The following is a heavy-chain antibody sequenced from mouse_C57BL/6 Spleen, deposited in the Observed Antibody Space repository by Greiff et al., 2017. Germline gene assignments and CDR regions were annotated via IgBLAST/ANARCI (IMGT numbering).Heavy chain of an antibody. D-gene: IGHD4-1*01. CDR2: IHPNSGST. CDR3: ARSVNWDDRYFDV. CDR1: GYTFTSYW. J-gene: IGHJ1*03. V-gene: IGHV1-64*01. Sequence: QVQLQQPGAELVKPGASVKLSCKASGYTFTSYWMHWVKQRPGQGLEWIGMIHPNSGSTNYNEKFKSKATLTVDKSSSTAYMQLSSLTSEDSAVYYCARSVNWDDRYFDVWGTGTTVTVSS.